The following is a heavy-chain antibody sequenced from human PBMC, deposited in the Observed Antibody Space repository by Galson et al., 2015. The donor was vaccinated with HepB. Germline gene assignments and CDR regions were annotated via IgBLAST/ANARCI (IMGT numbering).Heavy chain of an antibody. CDR2: IYSGGST. CDR3: ARELYGDTDAFDI. J-gene: IGHJ3*02. V-gene: IGHV3-53*01. D-gene: IGHD4-17*01. CDR1: GFPVSSNY. Sequence: LRLSCAASGFPVSSNYMSWVRQAPGKGLEWVSVIYSGGSTYYADSVKGRFTISRDNSKNTLYLQMNSLRAEDTAVNYCARELYGDTDAFDIWGQGTMVTVSS.